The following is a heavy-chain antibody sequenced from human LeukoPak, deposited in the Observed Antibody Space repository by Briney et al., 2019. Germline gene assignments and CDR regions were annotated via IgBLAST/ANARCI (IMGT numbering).Heavy chain of an antibody. Sequence: GGSLRLSCAASGFTFSSYAMSWVRQAPGKLLEWVSAISGSGCSTYYADSVKGRFTISRDNSKNTLYLQMNSLRAEDTAVYYCAKSIFSVAGQKYFDYWGQGTLVTVSS. V-gene: IGHV3-23*01. CDR1: GFTFSSYA. CDR2: ISGSGCST. D-gene: IGHD6-19*01. CDR3: AKSIFSVAGQKYFDY. J-gene: IGHJ4*02.